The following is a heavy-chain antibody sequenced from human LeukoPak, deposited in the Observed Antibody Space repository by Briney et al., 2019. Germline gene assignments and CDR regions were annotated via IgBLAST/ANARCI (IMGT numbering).Heavy chain of an antibody. CDR2: IYYTGTT. Sequence: SETLSLTCTVSGGSISSYYWSWIRQPPGKGLEWIGYIYYTGTTKYNPSLTSRVTISIDTSKNQFSLKLSSVTAADTAVYYCATSVGTTGTTWGQGTLVIVSS. CDR3: ATSVGTTGTT. J-gene: IGHJ4*02. V-gene: IGHV4-59*08. CDR1: GGSISSYY. D-gene: IGHD1-1*01.